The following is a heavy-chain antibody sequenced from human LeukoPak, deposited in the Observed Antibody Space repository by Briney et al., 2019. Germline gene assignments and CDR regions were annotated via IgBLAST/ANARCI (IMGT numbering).Heavy chain of an antibody. CDR3: AKTTTGYSSGRFPGWPVDY. CDR2: IFGSGGST. D-gene: IGHD6-19*01. V-gene: IGHV3-23*01. J-gene: IGHJ4*02. CDR1: GFPFSNYE. Sequence: GGSLRLSCVGSGFPFSNYEVNWVRQAPGKGLEWVSGIFGSGGSTHYADSVKGRFTISRGNSKNTVYLQMNSLRAEDTAVYYCAKTTTGYSSGRFPGWPVDYWGQGTLVTVSS.